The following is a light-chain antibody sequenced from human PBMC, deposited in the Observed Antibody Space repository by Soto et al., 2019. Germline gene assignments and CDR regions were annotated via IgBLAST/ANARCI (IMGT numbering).Light chain of an antibody. J-gene: IGKJ4*01. Sequence: EIVLTQSPATLSLSPGERATLSCRASQSVSSYLAWYQQKPGQAPRLLIYGASGRAAGIPDRFSGSGSGTDFTLSISRLEPEDFAVYYCQQYGVSPTFGGGTKVDIK. CDR1: QSVSSY. V-gene: IGKV3-20*01. CDR3: QQYGVSPT. CDR2: GAS.